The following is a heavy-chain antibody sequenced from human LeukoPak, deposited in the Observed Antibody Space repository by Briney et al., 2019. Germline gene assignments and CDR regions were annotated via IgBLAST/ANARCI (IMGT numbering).Heavy chain of an antibody. CDR2: IWYDGSNK. CDR1: GFIFSNYG. J-gene: IGHJ3*02. CDR3: ARDSANAFDI. Sequence: GGSLRLSCAASGFIFSNYGMHWVRQAPGKGLEWVALIWYDGSNKYYADSVKGRFTISRDNSKNTLYLQMNSLRAEVTAVYYCARDSANAFDIWGQGTMVTVSS. D-gene: IGHD3-10*01. V-gene: IGHV3-33*01.